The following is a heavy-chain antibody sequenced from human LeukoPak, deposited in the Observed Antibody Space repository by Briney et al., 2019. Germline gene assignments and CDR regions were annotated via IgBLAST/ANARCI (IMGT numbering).Heavy chain of an antibody. CDR3: ARVAAQGEVFRGKVPTDY. Sequence: QPGGTLRLSCAASGFTFSSYSMNWVRQAPGKGLEWVSYISRSSSTIYYADSVKGRFTISRDNAKNSLYLQMNSLRDEDTAVYYCARVAAQGEVFRGKVPTDYWGQGTLVTVSS. V-gene: IGHV3-48*02. D-gene: IGHD6-13*01. CDR2: ISRSSSTI. J-gene: IGHJ4*02. CDR1: GFTFSSYS.